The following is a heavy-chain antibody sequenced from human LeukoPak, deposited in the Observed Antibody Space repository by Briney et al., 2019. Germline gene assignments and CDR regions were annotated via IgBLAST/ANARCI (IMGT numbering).Heavy chain of an antibody. J-gene: IGHJ4*02. CDR1: GFTFSSYG. V-gene: IGHV3-30*18. CDR2: ISYDGSNK. D-gene: IGHD6-6*01. CDR3: AKGDPLVDY. Sequence: GGSLRLSCAASGFTFSSYGMHWVRQAPGKGLEWVAVISYDGSNKYYADSVKGRFTISRDNSKNTLYLQMNSLRAEDTAVYYCAKGDPLVDYWGQGTLVTVSS.